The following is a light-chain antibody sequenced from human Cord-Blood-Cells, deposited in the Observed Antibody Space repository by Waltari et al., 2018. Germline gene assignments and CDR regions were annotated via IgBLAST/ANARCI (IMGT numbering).Light chain of an antibody. Sequence: DIVMTQSPLSLPVTPGEPASISCRSSQSLLHSNGYNYLDWDLQKPGQSPQLLIYFGSNLASGVPDRFSGSGSGTDFTLKISRVEAEDVGVYYCMQALQTPPYTFGQGTKLEIK. CDR2: FGS. CDR1: QSLLHSNGYNY. CDR3: MQALQTPPYT. V-gene: IGKV2-28*01. J-gene: IGKJ2*01.